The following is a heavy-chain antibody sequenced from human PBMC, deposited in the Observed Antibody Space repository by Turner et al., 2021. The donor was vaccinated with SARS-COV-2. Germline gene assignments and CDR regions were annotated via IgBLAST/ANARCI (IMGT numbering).Heavy chain of an antibody. CDR3: ARDLAVNGMDA. J-gene: IGHJ6*02. CDR2: IYSGGST. V-gene: IGHV3-53*02. CDR1: GVTVSSNY. Sequence: EVQLVETGGGLIQPGGSLRLSCAASGVTVSSNYMSWVRQAPGKGLEWVSVIYSGGSTYYADSGKGRFTISRDNSKNTLYLQMNSLRAEDTAVYYCARDLAVNGMDAWGQGTTVTVSS.